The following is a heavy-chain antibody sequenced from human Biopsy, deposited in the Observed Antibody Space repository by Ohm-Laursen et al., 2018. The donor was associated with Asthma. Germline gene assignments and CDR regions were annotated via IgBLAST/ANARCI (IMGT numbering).Heavy chain of an antibody. CDR2: IPQGGAT. D-gene: IGHD2-8*01. CDR1: RGSFRGYV. Sequence: SETLSLTCAYRGSFRGYVWTWIRQPPGKGLEWIGEIPQGGATTFNPSLKSRVTILIDPSKSQLSLRLTSMTPADTAVYYCASGPQWSGLDVWGQGTTVTVSS. J-gene: IGHJ6*02. CDR3: ASGPQWSGLDV. V-gene: IGHV4-34*01.